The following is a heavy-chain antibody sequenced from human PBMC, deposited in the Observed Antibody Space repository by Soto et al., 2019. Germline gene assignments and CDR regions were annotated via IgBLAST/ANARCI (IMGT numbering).Heavy chain of an antibody. CDR3: ARGPSSKGYYYYGMDV. V-gene: IGHV4-59*01. CDR1: GGSISSYY. J-gene: IGHJ6*02. CDR2: IYYSGST. D-gene: IGHD4-4*01. Sequence: PSETLSRTCTVSGGSISSYYWSWIRQPPGKGLEWIGYIYYSGSTNYNPSLKSRVTISVDTSKNQFSLKLSSVTAADTAVYYCARGPSSKGYYYYGMDVWGQGTTVTVS.